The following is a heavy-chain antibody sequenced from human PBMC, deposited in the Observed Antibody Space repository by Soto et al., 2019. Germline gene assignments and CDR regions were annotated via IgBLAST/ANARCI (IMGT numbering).Heavy chain of an antibody. D-gene: IGHD6-19*01. CDR2: IXSKTDGETT. CDR1: CFTFINAW. CDR3: TTDPNSSGWPY. J-gene: IGHJ4*02. Sequence: XXSLRLSCAASCFTFINAWMNWVRQAPGXWLEWVGRIXSKTDGETTEYAAPVKXXFTISRDXXKNTLYLQMNSLKNEDTAVYYCTTDPNSSGWPYWGQGTLVTVSS. V-gene: IGHV3-15*07.